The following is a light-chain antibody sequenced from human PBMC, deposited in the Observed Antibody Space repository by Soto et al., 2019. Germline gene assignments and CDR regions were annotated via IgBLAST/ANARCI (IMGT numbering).Light chain of an antibody. CDR1: QSVSSSY. CDR2: GVS. V-gene: IGKV3-20*01. CDR3: QQYGSSPTT. Sequence: EIVLTQSPGTLSLSPGERATLSCRASQSVSSSYLVWYQQKPGQAPRLLIYGVSSRATGIPDRFSGSGSGTDFTLSISRVEPEEFAVYYCQQYGSSPTTFGQGTKVEIK. J-gene: IGKJ1*01.